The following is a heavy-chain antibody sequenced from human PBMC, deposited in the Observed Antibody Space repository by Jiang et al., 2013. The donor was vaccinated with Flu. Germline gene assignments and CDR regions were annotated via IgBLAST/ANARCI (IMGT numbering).Heavy chain of an antibody. CDR1: GGSISSSSYY. Sequence: GLVKPSETLSLACTVSGGSISSSSYYWGWIRQPPGKGLEWIGSIYYSGSTYYNPSLKSRVTISVDTSKNQFSLKLSSVTAADTAVYYCARIVNTAMVKPYYYYGMDVWGQGTTVTVSS. V-gene: IGHV4-39*01. D-gene: IGHD5-18*01. CDR3: ARIVNTAMVKPYYYYGMDV. J-gene: IGHJ6*02. CDR2: IYYSGST.